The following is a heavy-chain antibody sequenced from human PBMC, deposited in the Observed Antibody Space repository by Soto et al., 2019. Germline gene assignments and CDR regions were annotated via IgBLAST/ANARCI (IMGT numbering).Heavy chain of an antibody. CDR1: GGTFSSYA. J-gene: IGHJ6*03. CDR3: ARDPALGYYYYMDV. CDR2: IIPIFGTA. D-gene: IGHD7-27*01. Sequence: SVKVSCKASGGTFSSYAISWVRQAPGQGLEWMGGIIPIFGTANYAQKFQGRVTITADESTSTAYMELSSLRSDDTAVYYCARDPALGYYYYMDVWGKGTTVTVSS. V-gene: IGHV1-69*13.